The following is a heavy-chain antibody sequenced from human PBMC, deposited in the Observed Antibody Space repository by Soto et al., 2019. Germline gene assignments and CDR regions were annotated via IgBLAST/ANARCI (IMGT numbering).Heavy chain of an antibody. D-gene: IGHD2-8*01. CDR1: GFTFSSYW. CDR3: AREPGYCTNGVCHPI. J-gene: IGHJ3*02. CDR2: IKQDGSEK. Sequence: EVQLVESGGGLVQPGGSLRLSCAASGFTFSSYWMSWVRQAPGKGLEWVANIKQDGSEKYYVDSVKGRFTISRDNAKNSLYLQMNSLRAEDTAGYYCAREPGYCTNGVCHPIWGQGTMVTVSS. V-gene: IGHV3-7*01.